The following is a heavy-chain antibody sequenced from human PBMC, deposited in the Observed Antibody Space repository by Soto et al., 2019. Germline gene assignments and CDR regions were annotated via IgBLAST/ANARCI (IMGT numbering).Heavy chain of an antibody. J-gene: IGHJ4*02. CDR3: AKDLLASDIVVVVAATYFDY. Sequence: PGGSLRLSCAASGFTFSSYAMSWVRQAPGKGLEWVSAISGSGGSTYYADSVKGRFTISRDNSKNTLYLQMNSLRAEDTAVYYCAKDLLASDIVVVVAATYFDYWGQGTLVTVSS. CDR2: ISGSGGST. D-gene: IGHD2-15*01. V-gene: IGHV3-23*01. CDR1: GFTFSSYA.